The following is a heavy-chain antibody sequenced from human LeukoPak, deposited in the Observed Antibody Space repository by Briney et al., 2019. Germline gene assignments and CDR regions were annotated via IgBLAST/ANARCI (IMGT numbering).Heavy chain of an antibody. D-gene: IGHD3-10*01. J-gene: IGHJ4*02. V-gene: IGHV1-2*02. CDR3: ARGYYGSGSPDN. Sequence: ASVKVSCKASGYTFTGYYMHWVRQAPGQGLEWMGWINPKSGGTNYAQKFQGRVSMTGDTSISTTYMELSRLRSDDTAMYYCARGYYGSGSPDNWGQGTLVTVSS. CDR1: GYTFTGYY. CDR2: INPKSGGT.